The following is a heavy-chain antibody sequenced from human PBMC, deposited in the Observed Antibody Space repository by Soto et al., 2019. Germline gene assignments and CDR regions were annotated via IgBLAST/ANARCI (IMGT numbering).Heavy chain of an antibody. CDR3: AIRFLEWLDYYYYGMDV. D-gene: IGHD3-3*01. CDR2: IDPSDSYT. Sequence: ESLKISCKGSGYSFTSYWISWVRQMPGKGLEWMGRIDPSDSYTNYSPSFQGHVTISADKSISTAYLQWSSLKASDTAMYYCAIRFLEWLDYYYYGMDVWGQGTTVTVSS. J-gene: IGHJ6*02. CDR1: GYSFTSYW. V-gene: IGHV5-10-1*01.